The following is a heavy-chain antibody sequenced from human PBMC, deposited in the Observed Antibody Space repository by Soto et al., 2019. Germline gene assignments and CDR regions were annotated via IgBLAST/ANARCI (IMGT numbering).Heavy chain of an antibody. Sequence: QVQLVQSGAEVKKPGSSVMVSCKASGGTFSSYAISWVRQAPGQGLECMGGIIPIFGTTNYAQKFQGRVTITAYESTSTAYMELSSLRSEDTAVYYCARVVYGDSHFDYWGQGTLVTVSS. CDR2: IIPIFGTT. CDR3: ARVVYGDSHFDY. CDR1: GGTFSSYA. V-gene: IGHV1-69*12. D-gene: IGHD4-17*01. J-gene: IGHJ4*02.